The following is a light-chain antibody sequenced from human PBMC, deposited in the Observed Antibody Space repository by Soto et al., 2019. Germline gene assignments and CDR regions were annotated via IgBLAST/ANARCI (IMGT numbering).Light chain of an antibody. Sequence: DIQMTQSPSTLSASVGDRVSITCRASQGISSWLAWYQQKPGKAPKLLIYAASSLQSGVPSRFSGSGSGTDFTLTISSLQPEDFAIYYCQQSSTTPWTFGQGTKVDIK. CDR1: QGISSW. CDR2: AAS. J-gene: IGKJ1*01. CDR3: QQSSTTPWT. V-gene: IGKV1-39*01.